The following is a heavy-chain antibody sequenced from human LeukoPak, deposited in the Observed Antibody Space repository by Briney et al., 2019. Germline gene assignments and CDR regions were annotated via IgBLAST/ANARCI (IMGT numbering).Heavy chain of an antibody. D-gene: IGHD2-8*01. CDR1: GFMFRDYS. V-gene: IGHV3-11*04. J-gene: IGHJ4*02. Sequence: PGGSLRLSCVGSGFMFRDYSIGWFRQGPGKGLEWISHISGSGYSKYDADSVKGRFTISRDNAKGSVFLQMNSLRVDDTAVYYCARDRLANEGLPLYDFWGQGTLVTVSS. CDR3: ARDRLANEGLPLYDF. CDR2: ISGSGYSK.